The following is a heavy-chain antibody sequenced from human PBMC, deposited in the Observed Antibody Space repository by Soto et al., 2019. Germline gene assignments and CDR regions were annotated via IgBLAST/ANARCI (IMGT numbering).Heavy chain of an antibody. J-gene: IGHJ5*02. CDR3: ARDPHEYWTSYWFDP. V-gene: IGHV1-18*01. Sequence: ASVKVSGKASGYNFNIYGINWVRQAPGQGLELMGWISAYDGKTTYAEKFQGRVTMTTDASTSTAYMELRSLRSDDTAVYYCARDPHEYWTSYWFDPWGQGTLVTVSS. CDR1: GYNFNIYG. D-gene: IGHD3-3*01. CDR2: ISAYDGKT.